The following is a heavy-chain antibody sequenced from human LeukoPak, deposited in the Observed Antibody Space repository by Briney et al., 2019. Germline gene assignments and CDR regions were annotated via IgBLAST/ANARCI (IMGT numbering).Heavy chain of an antibody. CDR2: IKQDGNEK. CDR3: ARGRDSGRYFDY. D-gene: IGHD1-26*01. V-gene: IGHV3-7*01. J-gene: IGHJ4*02. Sequence: GGSLRLSCAASRFTFSAYWMTWVRQAPGKGLEWVANIKQDGNEKYYVDSVKGRFAISRDNAKSSLFLQLAGLRAEDTAVYYCARGRDSGRYFDYWGQGTLVTVSS. CDR1: RFTFSAYW.